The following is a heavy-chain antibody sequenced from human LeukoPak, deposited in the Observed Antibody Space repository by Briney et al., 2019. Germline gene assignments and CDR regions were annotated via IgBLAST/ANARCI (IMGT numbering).Heavy chain of an antibody. CDR2: IFGGGGT. J-gene: IGHJ4*02. CDR1: GFTVSSNY. V-gene: IGHV3-53*01. Sequence: GGSLRLSCAAFGFTVSSNYMSWVRQAPGKGLEWVSVIFGGGGTYYGDSVRGRFTISRDNSKNTLYLQMNSLRAEDTAVYYCARDANIVGANAFDYWGQGTLVTVSS. D-gene: IGHD1-26*01. CDR3: ARDANIVGANAFDY.